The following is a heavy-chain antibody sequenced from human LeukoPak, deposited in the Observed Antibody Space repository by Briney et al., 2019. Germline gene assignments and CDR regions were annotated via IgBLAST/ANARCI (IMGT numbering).Heavy chain of an antibody. CDR2: ISYDGSNK. CDR3: AKDGRIVGATGNYYYYMDV. CDR1: GFTFSYYG. Sequence: GGPLRLSCAASGFTFSYYGMHWVRQAPGKGLEWVAVISYDGSNKYYADSVKGRFTISRDNSKNTLYLQMNSLSAEDTAVYYCAKDGRIVGATGNYYYYMDVWGKGTTVTVSS. J-gene: IGHJ6*03. D-gene: IGHD1-26*01. V-gene: IGHV3-30*18.